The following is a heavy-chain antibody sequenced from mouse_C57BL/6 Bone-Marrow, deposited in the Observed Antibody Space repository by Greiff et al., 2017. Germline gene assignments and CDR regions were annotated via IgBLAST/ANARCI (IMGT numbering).Heavy chain of an antibody. V-gene: IGHV5-2*01. D-gene: IGHD1-1*01. CDR3: ARQSYYEGYFDV. J-gene: IGHJ1*03. CDR1: EYEFPSHD. CDR2: INSDGGST. Sequence: EVKVVESGGGLVQPGESLKLSCESNEYEFPSHDMSWVRKTPEKRLELVAAINSDGGSTYYPDTMERRFVISRDNTKKTLYLQMSSLRSEDTALYYWARQSYYEGYFDVWGTGTTVTVSS.